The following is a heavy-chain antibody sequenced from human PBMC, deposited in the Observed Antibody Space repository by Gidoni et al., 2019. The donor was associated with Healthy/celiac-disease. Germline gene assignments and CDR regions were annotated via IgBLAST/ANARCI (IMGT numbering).Heavy chain of an antibody. Sequence: GSGYSFTSYWISLVRQMPGKGLEWMGRIDPSDSYTNYSPSFQGHVTISADKSISTAYLQWSSLKASDTAMYYCARSHYYDSSDWDFDIWGQGTMVTVSS. D-gene: IGHD3-22*01. CDR3: ARSHYYDSSDWDFDI. J-gene: IGHJ3*02. CDR1: GYSFTSYW. CDR2: IDPSDSYT. V-gene: IGHV5-10-1*01.